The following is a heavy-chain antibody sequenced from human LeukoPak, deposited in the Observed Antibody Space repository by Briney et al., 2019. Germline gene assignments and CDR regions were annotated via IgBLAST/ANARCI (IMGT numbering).Heavy chain of an antibody. V-gene: IGHV3-21*04. CDR2: ISSSSYI. J-gene: IGHJ4*02. CDR3: AKDTSYGGNSGSLDY. Sequence: GGSLRLSCAASGFTFSSYSMNWVRQAPGKGLEWVSSISSSSYIYYADSVKGRFTISRDNAKNSLYLQMNSLRAEDMALYYCAKDTSYGGNSGSLDYWGQGTLVTVSS. D-gene: IGHD4-23*01. CDR1: GFTFSSYS.